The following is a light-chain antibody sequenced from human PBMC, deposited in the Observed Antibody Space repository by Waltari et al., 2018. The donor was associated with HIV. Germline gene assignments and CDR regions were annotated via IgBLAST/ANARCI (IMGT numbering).Light chain of an antibody. V-gene: IGLV1-40*01. CDR1: SSNIGSGYD. CDR2: ANS. CDR3: QSYDSSLSGWV. J-gene: IGLJ3*02. Sequence: QSVLTPPPSVSGAPGQRVTISCSGSSSNIGSGYDVHGYQQLPGTAPKLLIYANSNRPSGVPDRFSGSKSGTSASLAITGLQAEDEADYYCQSYDSSLSGWVFGGGTKLTVL.